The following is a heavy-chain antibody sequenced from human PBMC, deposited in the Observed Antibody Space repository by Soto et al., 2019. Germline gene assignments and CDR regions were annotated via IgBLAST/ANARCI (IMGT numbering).Heavy chain of an antibody. CDR1: GGTCSSYA. CDR3: ARGGRASTLEWRFDY. J-gene: IGHJ4*02. V-gene: IGHV1-69*01. CDR2: IIPIFGTA. D-gene: IGHD3-3*01. Sequence: QVQLVQSGAEVKKPGSSVKVSCKASGGTCSSYAISWVRQAPGQGLEWMGGIIPIFGTANYAQKFQGRVTITEDESTSTDYMELSSLRSEDTAVYYCARGGRASTLEWRFDYWGQGTLVTVSS.